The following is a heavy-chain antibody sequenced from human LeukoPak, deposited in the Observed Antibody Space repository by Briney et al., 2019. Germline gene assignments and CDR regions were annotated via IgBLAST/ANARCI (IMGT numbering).Heavy chain of an antibody. CDR3: ARGPAAGDY. CDR1: GFTFSSYW. V-gene: IGHV3-74*01. Sequence: GGSLRLSCAASGFTFSSYWMHWVRQAPGKGLVWVSRINSDGSITSHADSVKGRFTISRDNAKNTLFLQMSSLRAEDTAVYYCARGPAAGDYWGQGTLVTVSS. D-gene: IGHD2-2*01. J-gene: IGHJ4*02. CDR2: INSDGSIT.